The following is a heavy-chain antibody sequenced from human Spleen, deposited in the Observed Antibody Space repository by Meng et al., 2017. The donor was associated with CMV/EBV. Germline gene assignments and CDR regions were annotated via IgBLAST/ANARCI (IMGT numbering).Heavy chain of an antibody. D-gene: IGHD1-14*01. CDR1: GGIFRIYG. V-gene: IGHV1-69*05. J-gene: IGHJ3*02. Sequence: SVKVSCKVSGGIFRIYGISWVRQAPGQGLEWMGGIIPMFATANYAQKFQGRVTMTTDTSTSTAYMELRSLRSDDTAVYYCAKSRNWSYDAFDIWGQGTMVTVSS. CDR3: AKSRNWSYDAFDI. CDR2: IIPMFATA.